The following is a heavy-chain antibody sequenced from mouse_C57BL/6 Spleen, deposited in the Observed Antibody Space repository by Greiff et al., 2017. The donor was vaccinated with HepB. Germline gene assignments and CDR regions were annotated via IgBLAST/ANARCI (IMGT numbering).Heavy chain of an antibody. CDR2: IDPEDGET. CDR3: WITTVVAHFDY. CDR1: GFNIKDYY. Sequence: DVKLQESGAELVKPGASVKLSCTASGFNIKDYYMHWVKQRTEQGLEWIGRIDPEDGETKYAPKFQGKATITADTSSNTAYLQLSSLTSEDTAVYYCWITTVVAHFDYWGQGTTLTVSS. V-gene: IGHV14-2*01. D-gene: IGHD1-1*01. J-gene: IGHJ2*01.